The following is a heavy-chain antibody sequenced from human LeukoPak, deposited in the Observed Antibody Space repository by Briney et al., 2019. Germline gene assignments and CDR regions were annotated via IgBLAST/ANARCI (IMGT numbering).Heavy chain of an antibody. Sequence: GGSLRLSCAASGFTFSSYSMNWVRQAPGKGLEWVSYISSSSSTIYYADSVKGRFTISRDNAKNSLYLQMNSLRAEDTAVYYCARDFTYYDYVWGSYRYRNWFDPWGQGTLVTVSS. CDR1: GFTFSSYS. J-gene: IGHJ5*02. CDR3: ARDFTYYDYVWGSYRYRNWFDP. D-gene: IGHD3-16*02. V-gene: IGHV3-48*01. CDR2: ISSSSSTI.